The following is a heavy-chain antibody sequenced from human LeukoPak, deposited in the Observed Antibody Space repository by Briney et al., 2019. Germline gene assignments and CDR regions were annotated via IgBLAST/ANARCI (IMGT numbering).Heavy chain of an antibody. CDR2: IIPILGIA. V-gene: IGHV1-69*04. J-gene: IGHJ4*02. CDR1: GGTFSSYA. CDR3: ASAPRGPSNFDY. D-gene: IGHD3-10*01. Sequence: GASVKVSCKASGGTFSSYAISWVRQAPGQGLEWMGRIIPILGIANYAQKFQGRVTITADKSTSTAYMELSNLRSEDTAVYYCASAPRGPSNFDYWGQGTLVTVSS.